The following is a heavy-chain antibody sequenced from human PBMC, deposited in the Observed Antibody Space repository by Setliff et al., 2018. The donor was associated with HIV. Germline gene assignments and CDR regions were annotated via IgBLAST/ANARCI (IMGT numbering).Heavy chain of an antibody. D-gene: IGHD3-16*01. CDR3: ARDRTGGTFDI. V-gene: IGHV4-39*07. J-gene: IGHJ3*02. Sequence: SETLSLTCTVSGGSISTTYYYWGWIRQPPGKGLEWIGRIYYSGSTNYNPSLKSRVTMSVDTSKNQFSLKLSSVTAADTAVFYCARDRTGGTFDIWGQGTMVTVSS. CDR2: IYYSGST. CDR1: GGSISTTYYY.